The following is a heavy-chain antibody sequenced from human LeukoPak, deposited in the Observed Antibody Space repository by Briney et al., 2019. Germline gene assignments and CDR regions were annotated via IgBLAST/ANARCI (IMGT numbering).Heavy chain of an antibody. CDR3: ATEGGYCGGDCLSYFDY. J-gene: IGHJ4*02. Sequence: PGGSLRLSCAASGFTFSSAWLSWVRQAPGKGLEWIGRIKSKADGGTTDYAAPVKGRFTISRDDSKNTLYLQMSSLRTEDTAVYYRATEGGYCGGDCLSYFDYWGQGTLVTVSS. CDR1: GFTFSSAW. CDR2: IKSKADGGTT. D-gene: IGHD2-21*02. V-gene: IGHV3-15*01.